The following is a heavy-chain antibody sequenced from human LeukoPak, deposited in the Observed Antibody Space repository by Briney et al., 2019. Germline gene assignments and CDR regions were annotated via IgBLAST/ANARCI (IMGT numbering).Heavy chain of an antibody. Sequence: SETLSRTCTVSGSSISSGDYYWGWIRQPPGKGLEWIGSIYYSGSTYYNPSLKSRVTISVDTSKNQFSLKLSSVTAADTAVYYCASPGGGPTDYWGQGTLVTVSS. J-gene: IGHJ4*02. CDR2: IYYSGST. V-gene: IGHV4-39*01. D-gene: IGHD3-16*01. CDR3: ASPGGGPTDY. CDR1: GSSISSGDYY.